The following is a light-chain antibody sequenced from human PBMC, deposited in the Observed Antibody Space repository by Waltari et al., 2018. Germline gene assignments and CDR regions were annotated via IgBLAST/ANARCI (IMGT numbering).Light chain of an antibody. CDR3: QQKNT. CDR2: GVF. CDR1: QSVSSSY. J-gene: IGKJ2*01. V-gene: IGKV3-20*01. Sequence: IVLTQSPGTLSLSPGERATHSCRASQSVSSSYLTWYQQKPGQAPRLLIYGVFSRATGIPDRFSGSGSGTDFFLTISRLEPEDFAVYYCQQKNTFGQGTKLEIK.